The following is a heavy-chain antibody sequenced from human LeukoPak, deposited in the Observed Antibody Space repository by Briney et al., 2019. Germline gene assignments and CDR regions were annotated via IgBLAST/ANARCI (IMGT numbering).Heavy chain of an antibody. CDR2: IYTSGST. V-gene: IGHV4-61*02. CDR1: GGSISSGSYY. CDR3: ARSGASRYFDY. Sequence: PSETLSLTCTVSGGSISSGSYYWSWIQQPAGKGLEWIGRIYTSGSTNYNPSLKSRVTISVDTSKNQFSLKLSSVTAADTAVYYCARSGASRYFDYWGQGTLVTVSS. D-gene: IGHD1-26*01. J-gene: IGHJ4*02.